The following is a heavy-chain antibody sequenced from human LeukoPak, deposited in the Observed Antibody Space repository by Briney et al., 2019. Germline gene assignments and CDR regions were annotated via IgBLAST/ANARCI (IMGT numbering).Heavy chain of an antibody. CDR2: IYHSGST. CDR1: GGSISSGYY. Sequence: SETLSLTCTVSGGSISSGYYWGWIRQPPGKGLEWIGSIYHSGSTYYNPSLKSRITISVDTSKNQFSLKLSSVTAADTAVYYCAREKTYDSSGNYFDYWGQGTLVTVSS. V-gene: IGHV4-38-2*02. D-gene: IGHD3-22*01. CDR3: AREKTYDSSGNYFDY. J-gene: IGHJ4*02.